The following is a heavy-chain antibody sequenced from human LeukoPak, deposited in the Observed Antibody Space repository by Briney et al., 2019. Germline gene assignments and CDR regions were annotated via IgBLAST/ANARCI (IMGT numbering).Heavy chain of an antibody. CDR2: IYYIGST. J-gene: IGHJ4*02. D-gene: IGHD3-10*01. Sequence: SETLSLTCTVSGGSISSYYWSWIRQPPGKGLEWIGYIYYIGSTNYNPSLKSRVTISVDTSKNQFSLKLSSVTAADTAVYYCARATSEYYYGYYFDYWGQGTLVTVSS. CDR1: GGSISSYY. V-gene: IGHV4-59*01. CDR3: ARATSEYYYGYYFDY.